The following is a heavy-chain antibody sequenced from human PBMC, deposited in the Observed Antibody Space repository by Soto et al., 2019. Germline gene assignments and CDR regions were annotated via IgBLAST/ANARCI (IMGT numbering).Heavy chain of an antibody. Sequence: QPGGSLRLSCAASGFTFDDYTMHWVRQAPGKGLEWVSLISWDGGSTYYADSVKGRFTISRDNSKNSLYLQMNSLRTEDTALYYCAKDQSSTAMATYFDYWGQGTLVTVSS. CDR3: AKDQSSTAMATYFDY. V-gene: IGHV3-43*01. CDR2: ISWDGGST. J-gene: IGHJ4*02. D-gene: IGHD5-18*01. CDR1: GFTFDDYT.